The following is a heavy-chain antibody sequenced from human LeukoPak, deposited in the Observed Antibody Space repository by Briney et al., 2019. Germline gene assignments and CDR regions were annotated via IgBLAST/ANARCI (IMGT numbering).Heavy chain of an antibody. Sequence: GGSLRLSCAASGFTFSKYGMYWVRQAPGKGLEWVAFIRNDGRNKYYTDSVKGRFTISRDNSKNTLYLQMNSLRAEDTAVYYCATSTTVSGYYYMDVWGKGTTVTISS. D-gene: IGHD4-17*01. V-gene: IGHV3-30*02. CDR1: GFTFSKYG. CDR2: IRNDGRNK. CDR3: ATSTTVSGYYYMDV. J-gene: IGHJ6*03.